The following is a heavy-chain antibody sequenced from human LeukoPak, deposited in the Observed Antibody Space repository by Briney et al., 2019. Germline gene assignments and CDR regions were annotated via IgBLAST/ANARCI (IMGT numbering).Heavy chain of an antibody. D-gene: IGHD3-9*01. Sequence: ASVKVSCKVSGYTLTELSMHWVRQAPGKGLEWMGGFDPEDGETIYAQKFQGRVTMTEDTSTDTAYMELSSLRSEDTAVYYCVTATGYYRKYYFDYWGQGTLVTVSS. J-gene: IGHJ4*02. V-gene: IGHV1-24*01. CDR1: GYTLTELS. CDR2: FDPEDGET. CDR3: VTATGYYRKYYFDY.